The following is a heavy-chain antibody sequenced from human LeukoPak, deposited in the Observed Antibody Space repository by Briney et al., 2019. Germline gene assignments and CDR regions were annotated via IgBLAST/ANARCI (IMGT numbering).Heavy chain of an antibody. CDR1: GFTFSSYG. D-gene: IGHD1-26*01. CDR2: ISYDGSNK. Sequence: GGSQTLSCAASGFTFSSYGMHWVRQAPGKGLEWVAVISYDGSNKYYADSVKGRFTISRDNSKNTLYLQMNSLRAEDTAVYYCCVGATRGDYFDYWGQGTLDAVAS. J-gene: IGHJ4*02. V-gene: IGHV3-30*03. CDR3: CVGATRGDYFDY.